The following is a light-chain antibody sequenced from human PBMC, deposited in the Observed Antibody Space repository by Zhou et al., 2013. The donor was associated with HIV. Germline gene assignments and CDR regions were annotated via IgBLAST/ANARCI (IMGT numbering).Light chain of an antibody. Sequence: DIQMTQSPSTLSASVGDRVNITCRASQSINSWLAWYQQKPGKAPNLLIYKASSLESGVPSRFSGSGSGTEFTLTISSLHPDDFATYYCQQYNSYPYTFGQGTKLEIK. V-gene: IGKV1-5*03. CDR2: KAS. CDR1: QSINSW. CDR3: QQYNSYPYT. J-gene: IGKJ2*01.